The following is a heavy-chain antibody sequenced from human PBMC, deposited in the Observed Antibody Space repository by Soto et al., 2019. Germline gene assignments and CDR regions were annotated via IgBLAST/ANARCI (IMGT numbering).Heavy chain of an antibody. Sequence: SETLSLTCTVSDGSIGSGDNFWSWIRQHPGKGLEWIGYIFYSGNTFYNPSLKSRLTISIDTSKNQFSLKLSSVTPADTAVYYCARDRPWPPNYHYYSMDVWGQGTAVTVSS. CDR1: DGSIGSGDNF. CDR3: ARDRPWPPNYHYYSMDV. CDR2: IFYSGNT. D-gene: IGHD1-1*01. J-gene: IGHJ6*02. V-gene: IGHV4-31*03.